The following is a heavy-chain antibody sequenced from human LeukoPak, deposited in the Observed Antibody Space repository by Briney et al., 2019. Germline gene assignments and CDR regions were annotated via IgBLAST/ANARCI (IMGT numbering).Heavy chain of an antibody. D-gene: IGHD5-18*01. CDR2: INPSGGST. CDR3: ARNTLDTAMGAAVDY. CDR1: GYTFTSYY. V-gene: IGHV1-46*03. J-gene: IGHJ4*02. Sequence: ASVKVSCKASGYTFTSYYMHWVRQAPGQGLEWMGIINPSGGSTSYAQKFQGRVTMTRDTSTSTVYMELSSLRSEDTAVYYSARNTLDTAMGAAVDYWGQGTLVTVSS.